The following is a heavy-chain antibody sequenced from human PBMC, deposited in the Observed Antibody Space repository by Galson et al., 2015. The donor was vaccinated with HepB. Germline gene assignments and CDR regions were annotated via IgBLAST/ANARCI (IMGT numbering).Heavy chain of an antibody. D-gene: IGHD5-18*01. V-gene: IGHV3-30*04. CDR2: ISYDGSNK. Sequence: SLRLSCAASGFTFSSYAMHWVRQAPGKGLEWVAVISYDGSNKYYADSVKGRFTISRDNSKNTLYLQMNSLRAEDTAVYYCARADRYSYGYLIRTNYYYGMDVWGQGTTVTVSS. J-gene: IGHJ6*02. CDR1: GFTFSSYA. CDR3: ARADRYSYGYLIRTNYYYGMDV.